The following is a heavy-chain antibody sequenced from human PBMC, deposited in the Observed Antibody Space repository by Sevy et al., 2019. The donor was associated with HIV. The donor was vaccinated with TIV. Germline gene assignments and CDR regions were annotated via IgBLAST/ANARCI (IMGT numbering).Heavy chain of an antibody. Sequence: GGSLRLSCAASGFTFSSYALLWVRQAPGKGLEWVSLISYDGSKKYYSDSVKGRFAISGDESKTTLFLQMNSLRCEDTAIYYCARVGVSYCTDDCYHRFDYWGRGTLVTVSS. CDR2: ISYDGSKK. J-gene: IGHJ4*02. CDR3: ARVGVSYCTDDCYHRFDY. V-gene: IGHV3-30*09. CDR1: GFTFSSYA. D-gene: IGHD2-21*02.